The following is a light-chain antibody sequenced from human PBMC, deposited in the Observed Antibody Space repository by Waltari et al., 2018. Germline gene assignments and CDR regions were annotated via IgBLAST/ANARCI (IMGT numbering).Light chain of an antibody. CDR1: QSVLYSPNNKNY. Sequence: DIVMTQSPDSLAVSLGERATSNCKSSQSVLYSPNNKNYLTWYQKKPGQPPKPLIYWASTRESGVPDRFSGSGSGTDFTLTISSLQAEDVAVYYCQQYYNTPFTFGPGTKVDVK. CDR3: QQYYNTPFT. V-gene: IGKV4-1*01. CDR2: WAS. J-gene: IGKJ3*01.